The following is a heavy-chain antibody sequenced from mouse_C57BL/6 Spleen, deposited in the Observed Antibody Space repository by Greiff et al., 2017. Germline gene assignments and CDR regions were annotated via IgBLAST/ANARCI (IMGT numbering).Heavy chain of an antibody. CDR1: GYTFTSYW. V-gene: IGHV1-64*01. Sequence: VQLQQPGAELVKPGASVKLSCKASGYTFTSYWMHWVKQRPGQGLEWIGMIHPNSGSTNYNEKFKSKATLTVDKSSSTAYMQLSSLTSEDSAVYYCARSGGNYGVDYWGQGTTLTVSS. J-gene: IGHJ2*01. D-gene: IGHD2-1*01. CDR3: ARSGGNYGVDY. CDR2: IHPNSGST.